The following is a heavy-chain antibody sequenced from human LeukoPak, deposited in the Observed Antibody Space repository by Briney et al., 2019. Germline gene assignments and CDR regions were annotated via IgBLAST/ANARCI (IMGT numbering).Heavy chain of an antibody. D-gene: IGHD1-26*01. J-gene: IGHJ6*02. V-gene: IGHV1-69*04. CDR1: GGTFSIYA. Sequence: SLKVSCKASGGTFSIYAISWVRQAPGQGLEWMGRIIPILGIANYAQKFQGRVTITADKSTSTAYMELSSLRSEDTAVYYCARASVVGDTPFYYYYFGMDVWGQGTTVTVSS. CDR3: ARASVVGDTPFYYYYFGMDV. CDR2: IIPILGIA.